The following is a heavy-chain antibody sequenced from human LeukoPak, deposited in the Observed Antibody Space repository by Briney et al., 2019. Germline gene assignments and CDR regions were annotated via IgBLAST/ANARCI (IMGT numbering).Heavy chain of an antibody. D-gene: IGHD6-13*01. CDR1: GFTFSSYG. J-gene: IGHJ4*02. CDR3: AKTGGIAASH. V-gene: IGHV3-23*01. CDR2: ITGSGDST. Sequence: GGSLRLSCAASGFTFSSYGMSWLRQAPGKGLEWVSAITGSGDSTYYADPVKGRFTISRDNSKNTLYLQMNSLRAEDTAVYFGAKTGGIAASHWGQGTLVTVSS.